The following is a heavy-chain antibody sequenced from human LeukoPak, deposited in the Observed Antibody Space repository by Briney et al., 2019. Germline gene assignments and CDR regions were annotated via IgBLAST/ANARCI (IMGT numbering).Heavy chain of an antibody. CDR2: IYTSGST. CDR3: ARDSGGWYPIDY. D-gene: IGHD6-19*01. J-gene: IGHJ4*02. V-gene: IGHV4-61*02. Sequence: PSQTLSLTCTVPGGSISSGSYYWSWIRQPAGKGLEWIGRIYTSGSTNYNPSLKSRVTISVDTSKNQFSLKLSSVTAADTAVYYCARDSGGWYPIDYWGQGTLVTVSS. CDR1: GGSISSGSYY.